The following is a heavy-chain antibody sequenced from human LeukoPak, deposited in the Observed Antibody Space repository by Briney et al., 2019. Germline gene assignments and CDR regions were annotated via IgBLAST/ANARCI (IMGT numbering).Heavy chain of an antibody. CDR3: ARTVTMVRGVIIHYYYYYMDV. J-gene: IGHJ6*03. V-gene: IGHV1-2*02. CDR1: GYTFTGYY. CDR2: INPNSGGT. Sequence: ASVKVSCKASGYTFTGYYMHWVRQAPGQGLEWMGWINPNSGGTNYAQKFQGRVTMTRDTSISTAYMELSRLRSDDTAVYYCARTVTMVRGVIIHYYYYYMDVWGKGTTVTVSS. D-gene: IGHD3-10*01.